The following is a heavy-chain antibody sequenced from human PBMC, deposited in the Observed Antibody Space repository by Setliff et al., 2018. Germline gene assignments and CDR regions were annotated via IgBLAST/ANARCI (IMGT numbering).Heavy chain of an antibody. J-gene: IGHJ4*02. CDR2: INHSGST. D-gene: IGHD5-12*01. V-gene: IGHV4-34*01. CDR3: ARGNRDGYIPFEH. CDR1: GGTFSDYY. Sequence: SETLSLTCAASGGTFSDYYWTWIRQPPGKGLEWIGEINHSGSTNYNPSLKSRVSISVDTSKNQFSLELTGLTSEDTAVYFCARGNRDGYIPFEHWGQGTRVTVSS.